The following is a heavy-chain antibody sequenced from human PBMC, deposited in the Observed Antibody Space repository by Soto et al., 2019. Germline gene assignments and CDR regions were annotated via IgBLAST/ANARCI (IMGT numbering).Heavy chain of an antibody. CDR3: ARGEIYSSSSRSYYGMDV. Sequence: GASVKVSCKASGGTFSSYAISWVRQAPGQGLEWMGGIIPIFGTANYAQKFQGRVTITADESTSTAYMELSSLRSEDTAVCYCARGEIYSSSSRSYYGMDVWGQGTTVTVSS. J-gene: IGHJ6*02. CDR1: GGTFSSYA. D-gene: IGHD6-6*01. CDR2: IIPIFGTA. V-gene: IGHV1-69*13.